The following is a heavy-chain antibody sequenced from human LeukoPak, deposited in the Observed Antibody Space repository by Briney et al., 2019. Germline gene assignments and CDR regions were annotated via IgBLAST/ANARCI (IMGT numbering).Heavy chain of an antibody. Sequence: ASVKVSCKASGYTFTSYAMNWARQAPGQGLEWMGWINTNTGNPTYAQGFTGRFVFSLDTSVSTAYLQISSLKAEDTAVYYCARERLWFGESIIVLGYWGQGTLVTVSS. CDR3: ARERLWFGESIIVLGY. J-gene: IGHJ4*02. CDR2: INTNTGNP. V-gene: IGHV7-4-1*02. D-gene: IGHD3-10*01. CDR1: GYTFTSYA.